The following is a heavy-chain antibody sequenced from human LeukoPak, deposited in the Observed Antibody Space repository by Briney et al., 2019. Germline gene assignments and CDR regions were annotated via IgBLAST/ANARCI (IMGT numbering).Heavy chain of an antibody. Sequence: ASVKVSCKASGYTFTSYGISWVRQAPGQGLGWMGWISAYNGNTNYAQKLQGRVTMTTDTSTSTAYMELRSLRSDDTAVYYCARDEYSSSWFSSYYYGMDVWGQGTTVTVSS. CDR2: ISAYNGNT. V-gene: IGHV1-18*01. CDR3: ARDEYSSSWFSSYYYGMDV. J-gene: IGHJ6*02. D-gene: IGHD6-13*01. CDR1: GYTFTSYG.